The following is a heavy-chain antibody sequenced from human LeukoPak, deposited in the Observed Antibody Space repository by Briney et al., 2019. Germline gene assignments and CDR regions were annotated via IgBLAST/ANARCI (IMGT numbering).Heavy chain of an antibody. CDR3: ARDPLRFLEWSGWKAFDY. CDR2: INPSGGST. D-gene: IGHD3-3*01. Sequence: ASVKVSCKASGYTFTSYGISWVRQAPGQGLEWMGIINPSGGSTSYAQKFQGRVTMTRDTSTSTVYMELSSLRSEDTAVYYCARDPLRFLEWSGWKAFDYWGQGTLVTVSS. V-gene: IGHV1-46*01. CDR1: GYTFTSYG. J-gene: IGHJ4*02.